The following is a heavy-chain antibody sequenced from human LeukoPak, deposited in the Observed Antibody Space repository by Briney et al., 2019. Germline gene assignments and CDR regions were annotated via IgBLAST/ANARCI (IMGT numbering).Heavy chain of an antibody. Sequence: PGGSLRLSCAASGFTFSSYGMHWVRQAPGKGLEWVAFIRYDGSNKYYADSVKGRFTISRDNSKNTLYLQMNSLRAEDTAVYYCAKDRRGNYYYYYMDVWGKGTTVTISS. CDR3: AKDRRGNYYYYYMDV. D-gene: IGHD3-16*01. V-gene: IGHV3-30*02. CDR2: IRYDGSNK. J-gene: IGHJ6*03. CDR1: GFTFSSYG.